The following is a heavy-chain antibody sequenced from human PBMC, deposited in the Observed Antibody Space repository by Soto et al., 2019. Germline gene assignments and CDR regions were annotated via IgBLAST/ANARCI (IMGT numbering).Heavy chain of an antibody. CDR3: ARDSNTGRFFDY. J-gene: IGHJ4*02. CDR1: GFTFSSYW. CDR2: INTDGTRT. D-gene: IGHD4-4*01. V-gene: IGHV3-74*01. Sequence: GGSLRLSCAASGFTFSSYWMHWVRQAPGKGLVWVSRINTDGTRTSYEDSVKGRLTISRDNAKNTLYLQMNSLRAEDTAVYYCARDSNTGRFFDYWGQGTLVTVSS.